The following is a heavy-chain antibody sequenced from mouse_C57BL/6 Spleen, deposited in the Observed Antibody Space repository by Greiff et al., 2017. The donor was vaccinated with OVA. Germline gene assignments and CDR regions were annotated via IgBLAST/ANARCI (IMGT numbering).Heavy chain of an antibody. Sequence: EVKLMESGEGLVKPGGSLKLSCAASGFTFSSYAMSWVRQTPEKRLEWVAYISSGGDYIYYADTVKGRFTISRDNARNTLYLQMSSLKSEDTAMYYGTRETGTLYYFDYWGQGTTLTVSS. CDR2: ISSGGDYI. V-gene: IGHV5-9-1*02. CDR3: TRETGTLYYFDY. D-gene: IGHD4-1*01. CDR1: GFTFSSYA. J-gene: IGHJ2*01.